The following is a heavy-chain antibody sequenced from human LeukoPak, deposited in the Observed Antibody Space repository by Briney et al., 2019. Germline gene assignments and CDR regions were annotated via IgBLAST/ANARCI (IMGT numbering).Heavy chain of an antibody. CDR1: GGSISSYY. V-gene: IGHV4-4*07. D-gene: IGHD2-8*01. CDR2: IYTSGST. CDR3: ARGYCTNGVCYNWYFDL. J-gene: IGHJ2*01. Sequence: PSETLSLTCTVSGGSISSYYWSWIRQPAGKGLEWIGRIYTSGSTNYNPSLKSRVTMSVDTSKNQFSLKLSSVTAADTVVYYCARGYCTNGVCYNWYFDLWGRGTLVTVSS.